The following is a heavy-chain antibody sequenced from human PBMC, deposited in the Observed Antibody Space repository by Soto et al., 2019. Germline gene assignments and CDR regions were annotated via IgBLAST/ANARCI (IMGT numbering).Heavy chain of an antibody. D-gene: IGHD2-15*01. Sequence: ASVKVSCKASGYTFTGYYMHWVRQAPGQGLEWMGWINPNSGGTNYAQKFQGRVTMTRDTSISTAYMGLSRLGSDDTAVYYCARSSVYSFLGYCSGGSCYSGGMDVWGQGTTVTVSS. CDR3: ARSSVYSFLGYCSGGSCYSGGMDV. CDR1: GYTFTGYY. V-gene: IGHV1-2*02. J-gene: IGHJ6*02. CDR2: INPNSGGT.